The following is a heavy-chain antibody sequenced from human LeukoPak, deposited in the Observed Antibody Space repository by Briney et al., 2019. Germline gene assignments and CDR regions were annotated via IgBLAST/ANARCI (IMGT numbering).Heavy chain of an antibody. CDR2: IYYGGST. D-gene: IGHD3-10*01. J-gene: IGHJ4*02. V-gene: IGHV4-59*12. CDR1: GGSISSYY. CDR3: ATDYYYGSGISDY. Sequence: SETLSLTCTVSGGSISSYYWSWIRQPPGKGLEWIGYIYYGGSTNYNPSLKSRVTISVDTSKNQFSLKLSSVTAADTAVYYCATDYYYGSGISDYWAREPWSPSPQ.